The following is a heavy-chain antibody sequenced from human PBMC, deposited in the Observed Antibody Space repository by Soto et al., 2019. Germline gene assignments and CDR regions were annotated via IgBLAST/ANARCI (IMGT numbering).Heavy chain of an antibody. D-gene: IGHD7-27*01. CDR2: FYTSGNT. CDR3: ASDSTGWFDP. V-gene: IGHV4-4*07. CDR1: GGSVSSYY. J-gene: IGHJ5*02. Sequence: LSLTCTVSGGSVSSYYWSWIRQPAGKGLEWIGRFYTSGNTNYNPSLKSRVTMSLDTSKNQFSLKLSSVTVADTAVYFCASDSTGWFDPWGQGTLVTVSS.